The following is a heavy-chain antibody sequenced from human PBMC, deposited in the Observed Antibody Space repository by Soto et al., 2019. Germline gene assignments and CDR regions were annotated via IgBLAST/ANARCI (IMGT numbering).Heavy chain of an antibody. CDR2: IYHGGST. CDR1: GGSISDGGYY. CDR3: AIDGHSGYDTDGSFDY. J-gene: IGHJ4*02. D-gene: IGHD5-12*01. V-gene: IGHV4-31*03. Sequence: QVQLQESGPGLVKPSQTLSLTCTVSGGSISDGGYYWSWIRKHPGKGLEWIGYIYHGGSTYYDPSFKSRVTISVDTSKIQFFLRLSSVTAADTAVYYCAIDGHSGYDTDGSFDYWGQGTPVTVSS.